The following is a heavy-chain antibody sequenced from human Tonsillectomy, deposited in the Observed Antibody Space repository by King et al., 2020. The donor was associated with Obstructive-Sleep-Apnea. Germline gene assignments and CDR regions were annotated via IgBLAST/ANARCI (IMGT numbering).Heavy chain of an antibody. Sequence: QLQESGPGLVKPSETLSLTCTVSGGSISSSSYYWGWIRQPPGKGLEWIGSIYYSGSTYYNPSLKSRVTIPVDTSKNQFSLKLSSVTAADTAVYYCARRRCGGDCYPGRDYFDYWGQGTLVTVSS. V-gene: IGHV4-39*07. CDR3: ARRRCGGDCYPGRDYFDY. CDR2: IYYSGST. J-gene: IGHJ4*02. D-gene: IGHD2-21*02. CDR1: GGSISSSSYY.